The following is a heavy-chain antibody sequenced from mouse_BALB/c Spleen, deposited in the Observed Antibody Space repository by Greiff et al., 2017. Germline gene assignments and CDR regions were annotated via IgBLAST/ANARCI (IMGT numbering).Heavy chain of an antibody. CDR3: ARQRERTGPNFDY. Sequence: DVHLVESGGDLVKPGGSLKLSCAASGFTFSSDGMSWVRQTPDKRLEWVATISSGGSYTYYTDSVKGRFTISRDNAKNTLYLQMSGLKAEDTAMYYCARQRERTGPNFDYWGQGTTLTVSS. CDR1: GFTFSSDG. D-gene: IGHD4-1*01. J-gene: IGHJ2*01. CDR2: ISSGGSYT. V-gene: IGHV5-6*01.